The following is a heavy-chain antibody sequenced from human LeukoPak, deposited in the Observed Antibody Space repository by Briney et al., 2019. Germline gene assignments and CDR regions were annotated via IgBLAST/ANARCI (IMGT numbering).Heavy chain of an antibody. CDR1: GFTFSNFW. CDR2: ISYDGSNK. CDR3: ARSPMVRGAWVYAFDI. V-gene: IGHV3-30-3*01. Sequence: PGGSLRLSCAASGFTFSNFWMSWVRRAPGKGLEWVAVISYDGSNKYYADSVRGRFTISRDNSKNTLYLQMNSLRAEDTAVYYCARSPMVRGAWVYAFDIWGQGTMVTVSS. J-gene: IGHJ3*02. D-gene: IGHD3-10*01.